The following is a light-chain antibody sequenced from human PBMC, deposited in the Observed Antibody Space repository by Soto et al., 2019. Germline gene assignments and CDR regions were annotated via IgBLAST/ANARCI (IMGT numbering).Light chain of an antibody. CDR3: QQSHSTLPIT. CDR1: QSISGY. J-gene: IGKJ5*01. Sequence: DIQMTQSPSSLSASVGDRVTITCRTSQSISGYLNWYRHKPGKAPTLLIYAASTLQSGVPSRFSGSGSGTDFTLTISNLQPEDFATYYCQQSHSTLPITFGQGTRLEIK. V-gene: IGKV1-39*01. CDR2: AAS.